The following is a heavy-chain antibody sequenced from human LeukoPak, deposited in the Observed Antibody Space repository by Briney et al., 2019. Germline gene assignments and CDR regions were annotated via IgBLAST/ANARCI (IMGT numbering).Heavy chain of an antibody. D-gene: IGHD6-25*01. CDR3: ARVLGIAASTFDY. V-gene: IGHV1-2*06. CDR1: GYTFTGYY. CDR2: INPNSGGT. Sequence: ASVKVSCKASGYTFTGYYMHWVRQAPGQGLEWMGRINPNSGGTNYAQKFQGRVTMTRDTSINTAYMELSRLRSDDTAVYYCARVLGIAASTFDYWGQGTLVTVSS. J-gene: IGHJ4*02.